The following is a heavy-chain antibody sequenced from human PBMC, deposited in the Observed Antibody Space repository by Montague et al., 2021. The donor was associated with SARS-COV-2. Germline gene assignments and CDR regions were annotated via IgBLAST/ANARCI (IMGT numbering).Heavy chain of an antibody. V-gene: IGHV4-61*10. CDR2: LLEKKN. CDR3: ARGGGSCYRYYFDY. Sequence: SETLSLTCNVSGVVVLRRRSEEHTSELQSRSELVCRLLLEKKNNYNPSLKSRVTISVDTSKNQFSLKLSSVTAADTAVYYCARGGGSCYRYYFDYWGQGSLVTVSS. D-gene: IGHD3-16*02. J-gene: IGHJ4*02. CDR1: GVVVLRRRS.